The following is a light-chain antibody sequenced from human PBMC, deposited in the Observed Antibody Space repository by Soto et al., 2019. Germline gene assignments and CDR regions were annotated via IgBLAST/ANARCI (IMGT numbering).Light chain of an antibody. Sequence: EIVMTQSPATLSVSPGERATLSCRASQSVNRNLAWYQQKPGQTPRLLIYDASSRATGIPARFSGSGSGTAFTFNISSLQSEDFAVYYCQQYNNWPLTFGGGTNVEIK. V-gene: IGKV3-15*01. CDR1: QSVNRN. J-gene: IGKJ4*01. CDR3: QQYNNWPLT. CDR2: DAS.